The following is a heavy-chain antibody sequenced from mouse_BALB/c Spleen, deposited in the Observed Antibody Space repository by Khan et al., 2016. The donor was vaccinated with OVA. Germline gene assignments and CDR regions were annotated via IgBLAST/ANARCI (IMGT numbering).Heavy chain of an antibody. D-gene: IGHD1-1*01. CDR1: GFSLTSYG. J-gene: IGHJ1*01. Sequence: VQLVESGPGLVAPSQTLSITCTVSGFSLTSYGVHWVRQPPGKGLEWLGVIWAGGSTNYNSALLSRLSISKDNSKSHAFLKMNSLHTDDTAMYYCARDTTVESYWYFDVWGAGTTVTVSS. CDR3: ARDTTVESYWYFDV. CDR2: IWAGGST. V-gene: IGHV2-9*02.